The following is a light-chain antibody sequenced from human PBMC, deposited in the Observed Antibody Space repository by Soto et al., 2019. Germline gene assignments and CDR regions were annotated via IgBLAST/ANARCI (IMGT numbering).Light chain of an antibody. V-gene: IGKV2-24*01. CDR3: FQATQYPPYT. Sequence: DIVLTQTPLSSPVTLGQPASISCRSSESLLHSDGKTYLSWLQQRPGQPPRLIIYKVSNRLSGVPDRFSGSGAGTDFTLKISRVEADDVGVYYCFQATQYPPYTFGQGTKLEIE. J-gene: IGKJ2*01. CDR2: KVS. CDR1: ESLLHSDGKTY.